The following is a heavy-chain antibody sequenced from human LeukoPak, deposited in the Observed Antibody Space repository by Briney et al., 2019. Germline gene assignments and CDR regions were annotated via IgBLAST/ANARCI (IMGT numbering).Heavy chain of an antibody. Sequence: GGYLRLSCVASAFTLRDHEMNWVPQTPGKGREWLSKIRGSDTTITYADSVEGRFTISRENAKNSVYLQMNSLRAEDTAIYFCVSEASASNFDALDFWGQGTMVTVSS. CDR3: VSEASASNFDALDF. CDR2: IRGSDTTI. J-gene: IGHJ3*01. D-gene: IGHD4-11*01. V-gene: IGHV3-48*03. CDR1: AFTLRDHE.